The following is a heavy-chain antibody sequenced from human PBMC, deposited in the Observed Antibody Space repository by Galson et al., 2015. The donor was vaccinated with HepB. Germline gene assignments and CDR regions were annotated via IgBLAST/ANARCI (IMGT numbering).Heavy chain of an antibody. CDR1: GFTFSNYA. CDR2: ISGSGDNT. V-gene: IGHV3-23*01. CDR3: TRGACSSYCSYFVP. Sequence: SLRLSCATSGFTFSNYAMSWVRQAPGKGLEWVSTISGSGDNTHYADSVKGRFTISRDNSDNTLYLQMNSLGAEDTAIYYCTRGACSSYCSYFVPWGQGTLVTVSS. D-gene: IGHD3-16*02. J-gene: IGHJ5*02.